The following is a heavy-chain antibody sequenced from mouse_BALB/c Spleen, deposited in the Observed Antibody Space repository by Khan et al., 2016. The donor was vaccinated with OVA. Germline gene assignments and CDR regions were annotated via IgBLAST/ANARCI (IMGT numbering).Heavy chain of an antibody. CDR2: INTYTGEP. Sequence: QIQLQQSGPELKKPGETIKISCKASGYTIANFGMNWVKQAPGKGLKWMGWINTYTGEPTYAADFKGRFAFSLDTSASTAYLQINNLKNEDTATYFCARPPYFSYVMVYWGQGTSVTVSS. V-gene: IGHV9-3-1*01. CDR3: ARPPYFSYVMVY. CDR1: GYTIANFG. D-gene: IGHD2-10*01. J-gene: IGHJ4*01.